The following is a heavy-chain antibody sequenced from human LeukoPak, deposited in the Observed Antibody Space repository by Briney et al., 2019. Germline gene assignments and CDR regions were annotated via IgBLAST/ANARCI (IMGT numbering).Heavy chain of an antibody. CDR3: AKDGNTAMGN. CDR2: IKQDGSEK. Sequence: GGSLRLSCAASGFTFRNYWMSWVRQAPGKGLEWVANIKQDGSEKYYLDSVQGRFTISRDNSKNTLYLQMNSLRAEDTAVYYCAKDGNTAMGNWGQGTLVTVSS. CDR1: GFTFRNYW. V-gene: IGHV3-7*05. J-gene: IGHJ1*01. D-gene: IGHD5-18*01.